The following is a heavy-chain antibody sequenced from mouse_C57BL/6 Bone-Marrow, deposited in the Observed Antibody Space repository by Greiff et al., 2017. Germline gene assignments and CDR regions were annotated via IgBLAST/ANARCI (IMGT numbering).Heavy chain of an antibody. D-gene: IGHD3-3*01. V-gene: IGHV1-55*01. CDR1: GYTFTSYW. CDR3: ASAGPRGPSFNY. CDR2: IYPTSGRT. Sequence: QVQLQQPGAELVKPGASVKMSCKASGYTFTSYWITWVKQRPVQGLEWIGAIYPTSGRTNYNEKFKSKAILTVDTSSNTAYMQLSSLTSEDSAVLYCASAGPRGPSFNYWGQGTTQTESS. J-gene: IGHJ2*01.